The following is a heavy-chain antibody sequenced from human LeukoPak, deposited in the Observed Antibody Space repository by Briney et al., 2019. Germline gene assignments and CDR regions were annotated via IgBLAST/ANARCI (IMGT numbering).Heavy chain of an antibody. Sequence: GRSLRLSCAASGFTFSSYGMHWVRQAPGKGLEWVAVISYDGSNKYYTDSVKGRFTISRDKSKNTLYLQMNSLRAEDTAVYYCASIASPTGGFDYWGQGTLVTVSS. D-gene: IGHD6-6*01. CDR3: ASIASPTGGFDY. J-gene: IGHJ4*02. V-gene: IGHV3-30*03. CDR2: ISYDGSNK. CDR1: GFTFSSYG.